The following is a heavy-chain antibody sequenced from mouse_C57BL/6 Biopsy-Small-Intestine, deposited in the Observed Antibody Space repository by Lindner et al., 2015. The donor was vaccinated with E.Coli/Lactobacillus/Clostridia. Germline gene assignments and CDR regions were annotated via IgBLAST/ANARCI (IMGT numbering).Heavy chain of an antibody. CDR3: ARPHYYSMDY. CDR2: ISSGSSTI. V-gene: IGHV5-17*01. Sequence: VQLQESGGGLVKTGGSLKLSCAASGFTFSDYGMHWVRQVPEKGLEWVAYISSGSSTIYYADTVKGRFTISRDNAKNTLSLQMTSLRSEDTAMYYCARPHYYSMDYWGQGTSVTVSS. CDR1: GFTFSDYG. J-gene: IGHJ4*01.